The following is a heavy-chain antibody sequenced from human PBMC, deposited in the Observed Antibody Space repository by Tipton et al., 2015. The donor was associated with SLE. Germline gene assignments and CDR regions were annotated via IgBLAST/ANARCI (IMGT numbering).Heavy chain of an antibody. V-gene: IGHV4-38-2*02. J-gene: IGHJ4*02. D-gene: IGHD6-19*01. CDR2: IYHSGST. CDR1: GYSISSGYY. CDR3: ARDLGTWLNWLGGYYFDY. Sequence: TLSLTCAVSGYSISSGYYWGWIRQPPGKGLEWIGSIYHSGSTYYNPSLKSRVTISVDTSKNQFSLKLSSVTAADTAGYYCARDLGTWLNWLGGYYFDYWGQGTLVTVSS.